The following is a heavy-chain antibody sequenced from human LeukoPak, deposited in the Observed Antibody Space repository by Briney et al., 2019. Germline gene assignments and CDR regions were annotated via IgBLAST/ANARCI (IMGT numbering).Heavy chain of an antibody. Sequence: GGSLRLSCAASGFTFSTNAMSWVRLAPGKGLEWVSAISGSGGNTYYADSVKGRFTISRDNSKNTLYVQMNSLRVEDTAVYYCAKDPGGSGSHYFDSWGQGTLVTASS. V-gene: IGHV3-23*01. J-gene: IGHJ4*02. CDR3: AKDPGGSGSHYFDS. CDR2: ISGSGGNT. CDR1: GFTFSTNA. D-gene: IGHD1-26*01.